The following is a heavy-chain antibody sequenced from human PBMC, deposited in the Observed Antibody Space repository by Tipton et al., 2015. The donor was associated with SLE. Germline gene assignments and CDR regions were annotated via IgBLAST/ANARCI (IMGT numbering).Heavy chain of an antibody. Sequence: GSLRLSCAASGFTFSDYYMSWIRQAPGKGLEWVSYISSSGSTIYYADSVKGRFTISRDNAKNSLYLQMNSLGAEDTAVYYCARDPAYCSSTSCYGEDYWGQGTLVTVSS. CDR2: ISSSGSTI. CDR3: ARDPAYCSSTSCYGEDY. J-gene: IGHJ4*02. V-gene: IGHV3-11*01. D-gene: IGHD2-2*01. CDR1: GFTFSDYY.